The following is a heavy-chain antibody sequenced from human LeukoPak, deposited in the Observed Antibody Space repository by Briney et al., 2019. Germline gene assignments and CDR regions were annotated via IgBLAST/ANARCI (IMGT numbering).Heavy chain of an antibody. Sequence: GSLRLSCAASGFTFDDYGMSWVRQAPGKGLEWVSGINWNGGSTGYADSVKGRFTISRDNAKNSLYLQMNSLRAEDTALYYCARDATDDYVWGSYSRGAFDIRGQGTMVTVSS. V-gene: IGHV3-20*04. J-gene: IGHJ3*02. D-gene: IGHD3-16*01. CDR1: GFTFDDYG. CDR2: INWNGGST. CDR3: ARDATDDYVWGSYSRGAFDI.